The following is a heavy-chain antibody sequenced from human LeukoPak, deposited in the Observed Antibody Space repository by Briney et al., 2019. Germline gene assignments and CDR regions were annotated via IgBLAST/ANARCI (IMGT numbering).Heavy chain of an antibody. J-gene: IGHJ4*02. D-gene: IGHD5-24*01. CDR2: IYYSGTT. CDR3: ARGNLEMAAVDY. CDR1: GGSISSGDYY. V-gene: IGHV4-61*08. Sequence: SQTLSLTCTVSGGSISSGDYYWSWIRQPPGKGLEWIAYIYYSGTTNYNPSLKSRVTTSVDTSKNPFSLKLSSVTAADTAVYYCARGNLEMAAVDYWGQGTLVTVSS.